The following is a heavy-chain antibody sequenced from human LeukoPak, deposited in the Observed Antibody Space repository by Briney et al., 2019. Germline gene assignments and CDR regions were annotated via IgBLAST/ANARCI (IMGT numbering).Heavy chain of an antibody. CDR3: ARAGDYYNGRWDY. D-gene: IGHD3-10*01. J-gene: IGHJ4*02. CDR1: GGFISSYY. CDR2: IYSSETT. Sequence: SETLSLTCTVSGGFISSYYWTWIRQPPGKGLEWIGYIYSSETTNYNPSLKSRVTISTDTSTNQFSLRLISVTAADTAVYYCARAGDYYNGRWDYWGQGHLVTVSS. V-gene: IGHV4-59*08.